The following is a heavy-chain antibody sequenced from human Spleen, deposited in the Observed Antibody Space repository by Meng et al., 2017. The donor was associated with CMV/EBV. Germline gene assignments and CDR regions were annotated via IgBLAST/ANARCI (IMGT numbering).Heavy chain of an antibody. Sequence: SGFTFSNFAMSWVRQAPGKGLEWVSAITGSGISTYYADSVEGRFTISRDDSKNTLHLQMNSLRAEDTAVYYCAKDGSYYGSNFDYWGQGTLVTVS. CDR1: GFTFSNFA. V-gene: IGHV3-23*01. CDR3: AKDGSYYGSNFDY. J-gene: IGHJ4*02. D-gene: IGHD3-10*01. CDR2: ITGSGIST.